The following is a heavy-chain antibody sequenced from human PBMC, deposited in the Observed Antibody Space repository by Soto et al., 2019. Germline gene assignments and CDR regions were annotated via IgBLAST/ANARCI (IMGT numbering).Heavy chain of an antibody. V-gene: IGHV3-30*03. Sequence: QVQLVESGGGVVQPGRSLRLSCAASGFTFSSYGMHWVRQAPGKGLEWVAVISYDGSNKYYADSVKGRFTISRDNSTNTLYMQMTILRAEDTAVDYCAAVDSTLWGQGNTVIVAS. CDR2: ISYDGSNK. J-gene: IGHJ6*02. CDR1: GFTFSSYG. CDR3: AAVDSTL. D-gene: IGHD2-2*01.